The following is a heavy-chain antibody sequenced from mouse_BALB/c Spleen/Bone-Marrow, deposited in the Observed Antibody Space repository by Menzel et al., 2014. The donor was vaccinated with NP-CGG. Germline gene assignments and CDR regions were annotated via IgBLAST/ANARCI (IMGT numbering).Heavy chain of an antibody. CDR3: SRGRRDALDY. V-gene: IGHV1S81*02. J-gene: IGHJ4*01. CDR1: GYTFTSYY. D-gene: IGHD6-5*01. CDR2: INPSNGGT. Sequence: QVQLQQPGAELVKPGASVKLSCKASGYTFTSYYMYWVKQRPGQGLEWFGEINPSNGGTNFNEKFKNKATLIVDKSSSTAYMQLSSLTSEDSAVYYCSRGRRDALDYWGQGTSVTVSS.